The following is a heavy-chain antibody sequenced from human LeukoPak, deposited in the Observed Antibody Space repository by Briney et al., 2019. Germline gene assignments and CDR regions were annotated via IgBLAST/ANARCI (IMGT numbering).Heavy chain of an antibody. CDR2: INHSGST. Sequence: SETLSLTCAVYGGSFSGYYWSWIRQPPGKGLKWIGEINHSGSTNYNPSLKSRVTISVDTSKNQFSLKLSSVTAADTAVYYCARGLNYXXXXXXXAFDIWXXGXMVTV. D-gene: IGHD3-10*01. V-gene: IGHV4-34*01. CDR1: GGSFSGYY. J-gene: IGHJ3*02. CDR3: ARGLNYXXXXXXXAFDI.